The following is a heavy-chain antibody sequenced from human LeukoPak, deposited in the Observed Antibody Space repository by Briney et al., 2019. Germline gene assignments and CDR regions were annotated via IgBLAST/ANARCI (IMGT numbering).Heavy chain of an antibody. J-gene: IGHJ4*02. V-gene: IGHV3-23*01. Sequence: GGSLRLSCAASGFTFSSYAISWVRQAPGKGLEWVSAISGSGGSTYYADSVKGRFTTSRDNSKNTLYLQMNSLRGEDTAVYYCAKDMSYYGSGSYYNPSDYWGQGTLVTVSS. D-gene: IGHD3-10*01. CDR2: ISGSGGST. CDR1: GFTFSSYA. CDR3: AKDMSYYGSGSYYNPSDY.